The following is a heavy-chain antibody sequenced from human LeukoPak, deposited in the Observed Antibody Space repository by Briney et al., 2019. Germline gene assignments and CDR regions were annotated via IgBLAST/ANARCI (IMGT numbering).Heavy chain of an antibody. CDR1: GFTCSDYY. CDR2: ISSSGSTI. V-gene: IGHV3-11*01. D-gene: IGHD3-10*01. Sequence: GGSLRLSCAASGFTCSDYYMSWIRQAPGKGLEWVTYISSSGSTIYYADSVKGRFTISRDNAKDSLYLQMNSLRAEDTAVYYCARDPSGLVPLLYFDYWGQGTLVTVSS. CDR3: ARDPSGLVPLLYFDY. J-gene: IGHJ4*02.